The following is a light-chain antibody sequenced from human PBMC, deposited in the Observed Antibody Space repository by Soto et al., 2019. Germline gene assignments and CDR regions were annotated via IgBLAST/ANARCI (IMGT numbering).Light chain of an antibody. CDR3: HQYNNWPPGT. CDR2: EAS. Sequence: EILMTQSPATLSVSPGGRATLSCRASQSVSNDLAWYQQKPGQAPRLLIYEASTRATGIPARFSGSGSGTEFTLAISSLQSEDFAVYYCHQYNNWPPGTFGQGTKLQIK. V-gene: IGKV3-15*01. CDR1: QSVSND. J-gene: IGKJ2*01.